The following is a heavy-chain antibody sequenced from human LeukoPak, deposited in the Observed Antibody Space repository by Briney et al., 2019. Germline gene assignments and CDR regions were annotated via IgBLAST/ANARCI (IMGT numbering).Heavy chain of an antibody. CDR1: GFTLTSYT. CDR3: AYYHVNEEPPTF. Sequence: RGTPRLSCAASGFTLTSYTMQSGRHAPGKGLEWGAVISYDGSNTHYADSVKGRFTISRDNSKTTLYLQMNSLRAEDTAVYYCAYYHVNEEPPTFWGQGTLVTVYS. V-gene: IGHV3-30*04. CDR2: ISYDGSNT. D-gene: IGHD1-1*01. J-gene: IGHJ4*02.